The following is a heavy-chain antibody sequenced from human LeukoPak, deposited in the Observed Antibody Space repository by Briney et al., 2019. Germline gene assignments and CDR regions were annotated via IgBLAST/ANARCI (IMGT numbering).Heavy chain of an antibody. CDR3: ARVYYGRSYDYWYFDL. D-gene: IGHD3-10*01. CDR2: IFYSGSP. CDR1: GGSINNYY. Sequence: PSETLSLTCTVSGGSINNYYWSWIRQPPGKGLEWIGYIFYSGSPNYNPSLKSRVTISVDTSKNQFSLKLSSVTAADTAVYYCARVYYGRSYDYWYFDLWGRGTLVTVSS. J-gene: IGHJ2*01. V-gene: IGHV4-59*01.